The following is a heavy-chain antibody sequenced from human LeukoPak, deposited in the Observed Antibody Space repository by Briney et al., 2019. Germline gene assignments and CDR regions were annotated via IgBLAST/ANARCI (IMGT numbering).Heavy chain of an antibody. CDR3: ARDRLYYGSGSINWFDP. V-gene: IGHV1-2*02. CDR2: INPNSGGT. CDR1: GYTFTGYY. Sequence: ASVKVSCKASGYTFTGYYMHWVRQAPGQGLEWMGWINPNSGGTNYARKFQGRVTMTRDTSITTAYMELSRLRSDDTAVYYCARDRLYYGSGSINWFDPWGQGTLVTVSS. D-gene: IGHD3-10*01. J-gene: IGHJ5*02.